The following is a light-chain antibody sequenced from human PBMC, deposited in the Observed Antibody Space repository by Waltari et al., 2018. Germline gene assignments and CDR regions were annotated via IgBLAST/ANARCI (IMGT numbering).Light chain of an antibody. CDR1: QSVGRT. V-gene: IGKV3-20*01. Sequence: EIVFTQSPASLSLSPGDRATLSCRARQSVGRTLAWYQQRPGQAPRLLIYDASTRATGIPDRFSGSGSGTDFSLTISRLEPEDFAVYYCQKYGTRPATFGQGTKVEVK. CDR2: DAS. J-gene: IGKJ1*01. CDR3: QKYGTRPAT.